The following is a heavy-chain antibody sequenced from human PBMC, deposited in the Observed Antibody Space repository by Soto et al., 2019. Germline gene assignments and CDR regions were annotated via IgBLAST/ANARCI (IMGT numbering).Heavy chain of an antibody. CDR2: IYHSGST. D-gene: IGHD3-16*01. Sequence: SETLSLTCAVSGGSISSSNCWRWVRQPPGKGLEGIVEIYHSGSTNYNPSLKSRVTISVDKSKNQFSLKLSSVTAADTAVYYCARGPGVPAGGLDDYWGQGTLVTVSS. CDR1: GGSISSSNC. V-gene: IGHV4-4*02. CDR3: ARGPGVPAGGLDDY. J-gene: IGHJ4*02.